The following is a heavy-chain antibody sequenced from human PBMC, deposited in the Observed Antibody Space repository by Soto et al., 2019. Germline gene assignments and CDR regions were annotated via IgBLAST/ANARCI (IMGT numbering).Heavy chain of an antibody. Sequence: QVQLQESGPGLVKPSQTLSLTCTVSGGSISSGGYYWSWIRQHPGKGLEWIGYIYYSGSTYYNPSLTGRVTISVDTSKNQCSLKLYSMTAADTAVYYCARVDRYYYYGMDVWGQGTTVTVSS. CDR3: ARVDRYYYYGMDV. V-gene: IGHV4-31*03. CDR1: GGSISSGGYY. CDR2: IYYSGST. J-gene: IGHJ6*02.